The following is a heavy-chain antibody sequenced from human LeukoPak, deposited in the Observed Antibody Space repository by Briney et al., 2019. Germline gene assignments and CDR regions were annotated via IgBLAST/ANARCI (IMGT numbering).Heavy chain of an antibody. J-gene: IGHJ4*02. CDR2: IIPILGIA. V-gene: IGHV1-69*02. Sequence: GASVKVSCKASGGTFSSYTISWVRQAPGQGLEWMGRIIPILGIANYAQKFQGRVTITADESTSTAYMELSSLRSEDTAVYYCAKNYYDSSGPVVDYWGQGTLVTVSS. D-gene: IGHD3-22*01. CDR3: AKNYYDSSGPVVDY. CDR1: GGTFSSYT.